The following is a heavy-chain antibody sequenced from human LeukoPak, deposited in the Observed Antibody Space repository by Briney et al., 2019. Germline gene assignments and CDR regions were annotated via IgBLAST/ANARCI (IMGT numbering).Heavy chain of an antibody. CDR2: IYNSGST. J-gene: IGHJ4*02. CDR1: GGSISSSGYY. D-gene: IGHD6-19*01. CDR3: ARLEGSVWFLDY. V-gene: IGHV4-39*01. Sequence: SETLSLTCTVSGGSISSSGYYWAWIRQPPEKGLDWIGSIYNSGSTYDNPSLKSRVTISVDTSKNQFSLKLSSVTAADTAVYYCARLEGSVWFLDYWGQGILVTVSS.